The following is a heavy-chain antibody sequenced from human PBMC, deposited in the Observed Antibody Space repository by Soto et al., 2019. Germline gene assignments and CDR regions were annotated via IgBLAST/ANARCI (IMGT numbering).Heavy chain of an antibody. Sequence: GASVKVSCKASGFTFTSSAMQWVRQARGQRLEWKGRIVVGSGNTNYAQKFQERVTITRDMSTSTAYMELSSLSSEDTAVYYCAADGESYGSGSYFPTLDPWGQGTLVTVSS. D-gene: IGHD3-10*01. J-gene: IGHJ5*02. CDR2: IVVGSGNT. V-gene: IGHV1-58*02. CDR1: GFTFTSSA. CDR3: AADGESYGSGSYFPTLDP.